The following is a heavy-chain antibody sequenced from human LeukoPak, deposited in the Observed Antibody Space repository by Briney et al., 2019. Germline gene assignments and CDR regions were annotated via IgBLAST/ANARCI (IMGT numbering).Heavy chain of an antibody. CDR1: GFTVSSNY. V-gene: IGHV3-66*01. J-gene: IGHJ4*02. Sequence: GGSLRLSCAATGFTVSSNYMSWVRQAPGKGLEWVSVIYSGGSTYYADSVKGRFTISRDNSKGTLYLQMNSLRAEDTAVYYCARDNGIAVAGFDYWGQGTLVTVSS. CDR3: ARDNGIAVAGFDY. D-gene: IGHD6-19*01. CDR2: IYSGGST.